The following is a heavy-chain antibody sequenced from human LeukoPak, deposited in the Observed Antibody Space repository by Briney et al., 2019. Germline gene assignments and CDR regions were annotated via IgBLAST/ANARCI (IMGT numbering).Heavy chain of an antibody. Sequence: PSETLSLTCTVSGGSISSSSYYGGWIRQPPGKGLEWIGSISYSGSTNYNPSLKSRVTIFVDTSKNQFSLKLSSVPAADTAVYYCARLIGCSGGTCYSTNWLDPWGQGTLVTVSS. D-gene: IGHD2-15*01. CDR3: ARLIGCSGGTCYSTNWLDP. CDR2: ISYSGST. J-gene: IGHJ5*02. CDR1: GGSISSSSYY. V-gene: IGHV4-39*01.